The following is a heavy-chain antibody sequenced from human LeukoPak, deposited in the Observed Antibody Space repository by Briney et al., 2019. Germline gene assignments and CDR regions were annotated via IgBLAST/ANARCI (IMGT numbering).Heavy chain of an antibody. CDR1: GGTFSSYA. CDR3: ARGRYCSGGSCYPEDY. Sequence: SVKVSCKASGGTFSSYAISWVRQAPGRGLEWMGGIIPIFGTANYAQKFQGRVTITADKSTGTAYMELSSLRSEDTAVYYCARGRYCSGGSCYPEDYWGQGTLVTVSS. V-gene: IGHV1-69*06. CDR2: IIPIFGTA. D-gene: IGHD2-15*01. J-gene: IGHJ4*02.